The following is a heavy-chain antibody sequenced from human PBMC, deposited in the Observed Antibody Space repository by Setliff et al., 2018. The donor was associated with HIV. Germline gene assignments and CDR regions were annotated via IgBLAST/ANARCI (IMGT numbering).Heavy chain of an antibody. J-gene: IGHJ6*03. V-gene: IGHV3-48*01. CDR3: ARAGVVGGYYYYYYMDV. CDR1: GFSFSDYG. D-gene: IGHD1-26*01. Sequence: GGSLRLSCAASGFSFSDYGMHWVRQAPGKGLEWVSYISSSSSTIYYADSVKGRFTISRDDAEKSVYLQMNSLRAEDTAVYYCARAGVVGGYYYYYYMDVWGKGTTVTVSS. CDR2: ISSSSSTI.